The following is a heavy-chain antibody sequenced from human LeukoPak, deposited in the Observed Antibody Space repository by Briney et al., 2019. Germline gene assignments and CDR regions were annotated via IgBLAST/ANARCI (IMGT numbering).Heavy chain of an antibody. CDR3: AKQPLPYSSGWYGIDY. J-gene: IGHJ4*02. V-gene: IGHV3-23*01. Sequence: GGSLRLSCAASGFTFSSYAMSWVRQAPGKGLEWASAISGSGGSTYYADSVKGRFTISRDNSKNTLYLQMNSLRAEDTAVYYCAKQPLPYSSGWYGIDYWGQGTLVTVSS. D-gene: IGHD6-19*01. CDR1: GFTFSSYA. CDR2: ISGSGGST.